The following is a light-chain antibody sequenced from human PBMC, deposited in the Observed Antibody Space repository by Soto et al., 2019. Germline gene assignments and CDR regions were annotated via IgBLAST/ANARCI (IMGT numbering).Light chain of an antibody. CDR2: GAS. CDR1: QSVSSSY. V-gene: IGKV3-20*01. J-gene: IGKJ1*01. CDR3: QQYGSSRWT. Sequence: EIVLTQSPGTLSLSPGERATLSCRARQSVSSSYLAWYQQKPGQAPRLLIYGASSRATGIPDRFSGSGSGKDFTLTISRLEPEDFAVYYCQQYGSSRWTFGQGTKVDIK.